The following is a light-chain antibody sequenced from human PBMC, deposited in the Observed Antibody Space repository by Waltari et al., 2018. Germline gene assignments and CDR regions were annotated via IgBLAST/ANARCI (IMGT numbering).Light chain of an antibody. Sequence: EIVLTQSPGTLSLSPGERATLSCRASQSVRSDFLAWSQQKPGQAPRLLIFGASFRASDIPDRFSGSGSGTEFTLTISRLEPEDLAVYYCQQYGSPHWTFGQGTKVEIK. V-gene: IGKV3-20*01. CDR3: QQYGSPHWT. J-gene: IGKJ1*01. CDR1: QSVRSDF. CDR2: GAS.